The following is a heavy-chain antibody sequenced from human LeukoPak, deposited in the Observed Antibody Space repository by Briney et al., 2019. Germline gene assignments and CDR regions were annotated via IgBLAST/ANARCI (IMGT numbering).Heavy chain of an antibody. D-gene: IGHD2-21*02. CDR3: ARRPPYCGGDCYADY. Sequence: ASVKVSCKASGYTFTIYGISWVRRAPGQGLEWMGWISAYNGNTNYAQKLQGRVTMTTDTSTSTAYMELRSLRSDDTAVYYCARRPPYCGGDCYADYWGQGTLVTVSS. CDR1: GYTFTIYG. J-gene: IGHJ4*02. V-gene: IGHV1-18*01. CDR2: ISAYNGNT.